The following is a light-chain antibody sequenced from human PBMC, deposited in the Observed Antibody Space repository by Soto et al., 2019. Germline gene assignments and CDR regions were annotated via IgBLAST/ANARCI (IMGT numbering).Light chain of an antibody. V-gene: IGKV1-27*01. Sequence: DIQMTQSPSSLSASVGDRVTITCRASQGISSSLAWYQHKPGKVPELLIYAASTLHSEVPSRFSGSGSGTDFTLTISSLQPEDFATYYCQEYYSPPFTFGPGTKVNFK. CDR3: QEYYSPPFT. CDR2: AAS. J-gene: IGKJ3*01. CDR1: QGISSS.